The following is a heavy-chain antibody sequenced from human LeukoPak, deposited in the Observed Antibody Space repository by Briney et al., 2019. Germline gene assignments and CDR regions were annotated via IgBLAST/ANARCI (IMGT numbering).Heavy chain of an antibody. CDR2: ISSSSSYI. Sequence: GGSLRLSCAASGFTFSSYSMNWVRQAPGKGLEWVSSISSSSSYIYYADSVKGRFTISRDNSKNTLYLQMNSLRAEDTAVYYCARAAYVVAASFDYWGQGTLVTVSS. CDR3: ARAAYVVAASFDY. D-gene: IGHD2-15*01. CDR1: GFTFSSYS. J-gene: IGHJ4*02. V-gene: IGHV3-21*01.